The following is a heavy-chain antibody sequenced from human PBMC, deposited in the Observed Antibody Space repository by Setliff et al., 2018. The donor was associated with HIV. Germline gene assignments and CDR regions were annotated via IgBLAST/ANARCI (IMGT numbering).Heavy chain of an antibody. J-gene: IGHJ4*02. V-gene: IGHV1-2*06. Sequence: ASVKVSCKTSGYTFTGYYIHWVRQVPGQGLEWMGRINPNTGGTDYAQKFQGRVTMTGDTSISTAYMELSRLRSDDTAVYYCERDFTYDYDSSGPGWGQGTLVTVSS. CDR2: INPNTGGT. CDR3: ERDFTYDYDSSGPG. D-gene: IGHD3-22*01. CDR1: GYTFTGYY.